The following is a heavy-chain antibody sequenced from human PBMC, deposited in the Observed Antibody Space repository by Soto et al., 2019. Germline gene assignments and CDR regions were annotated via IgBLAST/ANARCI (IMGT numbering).Heavy chain of an antibody. CDR2: IDWDDDK. V-gene: IGHV2-70*11. Sequence: SGPTLVNPPETLTLTCTFSGFSLSTSGMCVSWIRQPPGKALEWLARIDWDDDKYYTTSLKTRLTISKDTSKNQVVLTLTNVDPVDTATYFCARMQQHTDCSNGVCYIDDYWGQGTLVTVSS. CDR1: GFSLSTSGMC. J-gene: IGHJ4*02. D-gene: IGHD2-8*01. CDR3: ARMQQHTDCSNGVCYIDDY.